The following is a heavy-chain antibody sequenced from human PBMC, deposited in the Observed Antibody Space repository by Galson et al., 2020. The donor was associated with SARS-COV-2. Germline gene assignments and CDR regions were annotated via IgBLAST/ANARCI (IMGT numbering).Heavy chain of an antibody. CDR3: ARMQLNGDWYFDL. J-gene: IGHJ2*01. CDR1: GFSLSTSGMC. Sequence: SGPTLVKPTQTLTLTCTVSGFSLSTSGMCVSWIRQPPGKALEWLARIDWDDDKYYSASLKTRLTISKDTSKNQVVLTMTNMDPVDTGTYYCARMQLNGDWYFDLWGRGTLVTVSS. D-gene: IGHD6-13*01. CDR2: IDWDDDK. V-gene: IGHV2-70*11.